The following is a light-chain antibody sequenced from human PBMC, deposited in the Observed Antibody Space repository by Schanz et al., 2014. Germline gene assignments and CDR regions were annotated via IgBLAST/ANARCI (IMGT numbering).Light chain of an antibody. Sequence: EIVLTQSPGTLSLSPGERATLFCRASQSISINYLTWYQQKPGQAPRLLIYGASIRATGIPDRFSGSGSGTDVTLIISRLEPEDFAVYYCQHYGSSPPYTFGQGTKLEIK. CDR3: QHYGSSPPYT. CDR1: QSISINY. V-gene: IGKV3-20*01. J-gene: IGKJ2*01. CDR2: GAS.